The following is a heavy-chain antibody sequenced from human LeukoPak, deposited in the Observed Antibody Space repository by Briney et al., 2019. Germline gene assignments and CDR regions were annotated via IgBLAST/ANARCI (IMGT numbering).Heavy chain of an antibody. CDR3: TTDGSTTLSNTIDY. V-gene: IGHV3-15*01. CDR1: GFTFSDAW. D-gene: IGHD1-26*01. J-gene: IGHJ4*02. CDR2: IKSRNRGETV. Sequence: GGSLRLSCAASGFTFSDAWMNWVRLAPGKGLEWVGRIKSRNRGETVDYAAPVKGRFTISRDDSKTTVYLQMNSLKTEDTAIYYRTTDGSTTLSNTIDYWGQGTLVTVSS.